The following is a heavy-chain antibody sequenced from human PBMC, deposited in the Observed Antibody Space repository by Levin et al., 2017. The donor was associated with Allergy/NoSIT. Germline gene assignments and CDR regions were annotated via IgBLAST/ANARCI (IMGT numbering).Heavy chain of an antibody. CDR2: IRNKAYGGTT. CDR3: TGGLLAGSSSSPAGS. D-gene: IGHD6-13*01. V-gene: IGHV3-49*04. CDR1: GFTFGDYA. Sequence: PGGSLRLSCRASGFTFGDYAMSWVRQAPGKGLEWIGFIRNKAYGGTTEYAASVKGRFTISRDDSKSMAYLQMKSLKTEDTAVYHCTGGLLAGSSSSPAGSWGQGTLVTVSS. J-gene: IGHJ5*02.